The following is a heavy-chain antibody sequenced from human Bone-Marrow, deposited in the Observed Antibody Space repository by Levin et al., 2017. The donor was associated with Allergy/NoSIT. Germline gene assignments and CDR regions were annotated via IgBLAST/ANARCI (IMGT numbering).Heavy chain of an antibody. J-gene: IGHJ4*02. V-gene: IGHV3-53*01. CDR2: IYSVGTT. Sequence: GGSLRLSCAVSGFTVSNNYMSWVRQAPGAGLEWVSLIYSVGTTYYADSVKGRFTTSRDNSRNTLYPQMNSLRAEDTAVYYCTGGPSGDRGWGQGSLVAVSS. D-gene: IGHD3-16*01. CDR3: TGGPSGDRG. CDR1: GFTVSNNY.